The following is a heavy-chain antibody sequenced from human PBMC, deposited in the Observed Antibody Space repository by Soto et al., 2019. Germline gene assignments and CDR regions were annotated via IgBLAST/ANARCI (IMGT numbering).Heavy chain of an antibody. V-gene: IGHV3-33*01. CDR2: IWYDGSNK. D-gene: IGHD3-3*01. Sequence: GGSLRLSCAASGFTFSSYGMHWVRQAPGKGLEWVAVIWYDGSNKYYADSVKGRFTISRDNSKNTLYLQMNSLRAEDTAVYYCARELDPYYFDYWGQGTLVTVSS. CDR1: GFTFSSYG. J-gene: IGHJ4*02. CDR3: ARELDPYYFDY.